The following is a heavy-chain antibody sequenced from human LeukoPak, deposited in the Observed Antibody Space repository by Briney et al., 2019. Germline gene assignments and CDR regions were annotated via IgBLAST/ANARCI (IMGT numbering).Heavy chain of an antibody. Sequence: ASVKVSCKASGYTFTVYFMHWERQAPGQGLEWMGWINPNSGGTNYAQKFQGRVTMTRDTSISTAYMELSRLRSDDTAVYYCARELNYDSSGYHFDYWGQGTLVTVSS. CDR1: GYTFTVYF. D-gene: IGHD3-22*01. J-gene: IGHJ4*02. CDR2: INPNSGGT. V-gene: IGHV1-2*02. CDR3: ARELNYDSSGYHFDY.